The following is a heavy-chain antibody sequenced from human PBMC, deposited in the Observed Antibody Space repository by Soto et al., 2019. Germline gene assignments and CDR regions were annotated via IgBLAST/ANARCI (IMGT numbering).Heavy chain of an antibody. CDR1: GGTFSHYA. CDR3: ARRGVANSRDAFDI. V-gene: IGHV1-69*01. J-gene: IGHJ3*02. Sequence: QVQLVQSGAEVKKPGTSVKVSCEVSGGTFSHYAITWVRQAPGQGLEWLGGAIPVYGSTNYAQKFQGRVTITAGESATTTFMELSSLRSDDTAVYYCARRGVANSRDAFDIWGQGTLVTVS. CDR2: AIPVYGST. D-gene: IGHD1-26*01.